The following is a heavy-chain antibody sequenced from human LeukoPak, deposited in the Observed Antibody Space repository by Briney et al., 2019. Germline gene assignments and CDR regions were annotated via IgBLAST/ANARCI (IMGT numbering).Heavy chain of an antibody. D-gene: IGHD7-27*01. J-gene: IGHJ4*02. V-gene: IGHV4-4*07. Sequence: SETLSLTCTLCGGSISSYYWSWIRQPAGKGLEWIGRIYTSGSTNYNPSLKSRVTMSVDTSKNQFSLKLSSVTAADTAVYYCARDRLTGGVDYWGQGTLVTVSS. CDR2: IYTSGST. CDR1: GGSISSYY. CDR3: ARDRLTGGVDY.